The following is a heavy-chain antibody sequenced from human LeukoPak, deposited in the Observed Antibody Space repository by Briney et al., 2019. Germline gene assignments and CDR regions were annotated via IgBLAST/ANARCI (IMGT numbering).Heavy chain of an antibody. CDR3: AKINNVDDF. Sequence: GRSLRLSCAASGFTFSIFGIHWVLQAPGKGLEWVAAISPDGNREYYTESVKGRFTVSRDNSNNMIYLQINSLRGEDSAVYYCAKINNVDDFWGQGTLVTVSS. CDR2: ISPDGNRE. V-gene: IGHV3-30*18. CDR1: GFTFSIFG. J-gene: IGHJ4*02. D-gene: IGHD1/OR15-1a*01.